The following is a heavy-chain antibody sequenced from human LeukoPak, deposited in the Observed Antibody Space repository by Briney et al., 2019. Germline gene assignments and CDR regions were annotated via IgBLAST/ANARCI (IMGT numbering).Heavy chain of an antibody. Sequence: GGSLRLSCAASGFTFSSYAMSWVRQAPGKGLEWVSDISSSGGSTYYADSVKGRFTIYRDNSRNTLYLQMNSLRGEDTAVYYCARHLLWFGELSGGFDYWGQGTLVTVTS. J-gene: IGHJ4*02. D-gene: IGHD3-10*01. CDR1: GFTFSSYA. CDR3: ARHLLWFGELSGGFDY. V-gene: IGHV3-23*01. CDR2: ISSSGGST.